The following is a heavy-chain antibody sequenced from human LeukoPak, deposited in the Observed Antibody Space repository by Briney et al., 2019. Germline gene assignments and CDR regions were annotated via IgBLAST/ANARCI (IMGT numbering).Heavy chain of an antibody. D-gene: IGHD3-16*01. CDR1: GFTFSSHA. CDR2: IDKSGDGA. Sequence: PGGSLRLSCAASGFTFSSHAMNWVRQPPGKGLDWVSSIDKSGDGAFYADSVKGRFTISRDNSKNTLYLQMNSLRADDTAIYYCARNQQLGGHSYYYYGMDVWGQGTTVTVSS. V-gene: IGHV3-23*01. J-gene: IGHJ6*02. CDR3: ARNQQLGGHSYYYYGMDV.